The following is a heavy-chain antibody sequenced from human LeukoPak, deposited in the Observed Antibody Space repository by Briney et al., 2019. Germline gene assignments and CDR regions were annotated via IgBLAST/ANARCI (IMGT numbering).Heavy chain of an antibody. CDR1: GFRFRDSA. CDR2: IWHDGTYK. D-gene: IGHD2-2*01. CDR3: ARAYCSSTRCWGYYYGMYV. Sequence: PGGSLRLSCAASGFRFRDSAMHWVRQAPGKGLEWVSVIWHDGTYKYYVDSVKGRFTISRDDSKNTLYLQMNSLRAEDTAVYYCARAYCSSTRCWGYYYGMYVWGEGTTVTVSS. J-gene: IGHJ6*04. V-gene: IGHV3-33*01.